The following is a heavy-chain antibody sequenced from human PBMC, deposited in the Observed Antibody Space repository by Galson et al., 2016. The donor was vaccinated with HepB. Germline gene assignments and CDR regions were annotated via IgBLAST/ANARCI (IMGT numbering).Heavy chain of an antibody. V-gene: IGHV3-9*01. Sequence: SLRLSCAASGFIFDDYAMHWVRQAPGKGLEWASGISWNSGNIAYAESVKGRFTISRDNSKNSVYLQMNSLRAEDTALYYCAKASSLAGTDYFKSWGQGTLVTVSS. CDR3: AKASSLAGTDYFKS. CDR2: ISWNSGNI. CDR1: GFIFDDYA. J-gene: IGHJ4*02. D-gene: IGHD6-19*01.